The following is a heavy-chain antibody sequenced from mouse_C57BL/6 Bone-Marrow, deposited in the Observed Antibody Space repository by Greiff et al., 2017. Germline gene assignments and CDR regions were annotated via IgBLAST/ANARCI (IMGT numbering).Heavy chain of an antibody. V-gene: IGHV2-9-1*01. CDR2: IWTGGGT. CDR3: ARVITTVVAPMDY. Sequence: VMLVESGPGLVAPSQSLSITCTVSGFSLTSYAISWVRQPPGKGLEWLGVIWTGGGTNYNSALKSRLSISKDNSKSQVFLKMNSLQTDDTARYYCARVITTVVAPMDYWGQGTSVTVSS. D-gene: IGHD1-1*01. CDR1: GFSLTSYA. J-gene: IGHJ4*01.